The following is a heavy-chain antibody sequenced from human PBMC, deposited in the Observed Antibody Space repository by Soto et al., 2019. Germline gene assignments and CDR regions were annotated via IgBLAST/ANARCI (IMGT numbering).Heavy chain of an antibody. V-gene: IGHV4-59*01. J-gene: IGHJ4*02. D-gene: IGHD2-2*01. CDR2: IYYSGST. Sequence: SETLSLTCTVSGGSISSYYWSWIRQPPGKGLEWIGYIYYSGSTNYNPSLKSRVTISVDTSKNQFSLKLSSVTAADTAVYYCARVRGYCISTSCYGPKPFDYWGQGTLVTSPQ. CDR1: GGSISSYY. CDR3: ARVRGYCISTSCYGPKPFDY.